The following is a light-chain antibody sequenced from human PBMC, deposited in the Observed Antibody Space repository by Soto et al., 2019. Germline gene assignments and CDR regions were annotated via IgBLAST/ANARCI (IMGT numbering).Light chain of an antibody. CDR2: CAS. V-gene: IGKV3-20*01. Sequence: EIVLTQSPGTLSLSPGERATLSCRASQSVSSSYLAWYQQKPGQAPRLLIYCASSRATGIPDRFSGSGSGTDFTLTIRRLEPEDFALYYCQQYGSSPYTFGQGTKVEIK. CDR3: QQYGSSPYT. CDR1: QSVSSSY. J-gene: IGKJ2*01.